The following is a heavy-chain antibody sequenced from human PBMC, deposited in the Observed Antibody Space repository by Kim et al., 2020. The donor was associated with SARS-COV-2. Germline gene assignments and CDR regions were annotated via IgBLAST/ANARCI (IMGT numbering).Heavy chain of an antibody. D-gene: IGHD3-3*01. V-gene: IGHV3-9*01. CDR1: GFTFSDYA. J-gene: IGHJ4*02. CDR3: AKDVGPGIGGIGY. Sequence: GGSLRLSCATSGFTFSDYAMHWVRQDPEKGLEWVSGISRDGGHIEYADYVKGRFTISRDNAKNSLYLQMNSLRLEDTALYYCAKDVGPGIGGIGYWGQGDLVTVSS. CDR2: ISRDGGHI.